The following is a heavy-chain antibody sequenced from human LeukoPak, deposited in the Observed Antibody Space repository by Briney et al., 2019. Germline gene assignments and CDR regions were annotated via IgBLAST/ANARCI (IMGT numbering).Heavy chain of an antibody. CDR2: ISHDGNRK. Sequence: GGSLRLSCAASGFSFSSHAMHWVRQAPGQGLEWVAIISHDGNRKYYADSVKGRFTISRDNSKNTLNLQLNSLRSEDTAIYYCARDLIDTTSLNWFDPWGQGTLVTVSS. CDR3: ARDLIDTTSLNWFDP. D-gene: IGHD2-2*01. J-gene: IGHJ5*02. V-gene: IGHV3-30-3*01. CDR1: GFSFSSHA.